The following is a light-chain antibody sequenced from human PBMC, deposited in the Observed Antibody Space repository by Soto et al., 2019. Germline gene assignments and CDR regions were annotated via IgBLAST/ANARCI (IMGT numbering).Light chain of an antibody. Sequence: TSTLSALVVARVTITCRASQTINRWLAWHQQKPGKANKIMIYDAYNLETGVKSRFSGSGSGTDFTFTIRSMQPEDIATYYCQQYDNLQINFGNGQRRALK. CDR2: DAY. CDR3: QQYDNLQIN. V-gene: IGKV1-33*01. J-gene: IGKJ5*01. CDR1: QTINRW.